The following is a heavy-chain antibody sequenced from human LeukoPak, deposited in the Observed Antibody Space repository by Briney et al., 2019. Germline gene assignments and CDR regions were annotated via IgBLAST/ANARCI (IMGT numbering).Heavy chain of an antibody. CDR2: ISAYNGNT. Sequence: EASVKVSCKASGYTFTSYGISWVRQAPGQGLEWMGWISAYNGNTNYAQKLQVRVTMTTDTSTSTAYMELRSLRSDDTAVYYCARVRSYYDSSGYYTLDYWGQGTLVTVSS. D-gene: IGHD3-22*01. CDR1: GYTFTSYG. CDR3: ARVRSYYDSSGYYTLDY. J-gene: IGHJ4*02. V-gene: IGHV1-18*01.